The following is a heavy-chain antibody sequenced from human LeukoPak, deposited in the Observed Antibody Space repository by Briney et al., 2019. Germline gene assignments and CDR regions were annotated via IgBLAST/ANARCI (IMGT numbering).Heavy chain of an antibody. CDR3: ARDRDRSGSDLFDY. J-gene: IGHJ4*02. CDR2: INPSGGAT. D-gene: IGHD3-22*01. V-gene: IGHV1-46*01. CDR1: GYTFTSYY. Sequence: ASVKVSGKASGYTFTSYYVHWVRQAPGQGPEGMGIINPSGGATRYAQKFQGRVTMTRDMSTSTVYMDLSSLRSDDTALYYCARDRDRSGSDLFDYWGQGTLVTVSS.